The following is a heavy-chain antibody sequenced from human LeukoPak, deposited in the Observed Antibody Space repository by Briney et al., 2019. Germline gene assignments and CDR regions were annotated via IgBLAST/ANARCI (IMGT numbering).Heavy chain of an antibody. CDR3: ATHYSGNSGVY. V-gene: IGHV1-24*01. J-gene: IGHJ4*02. CDR2: FDPEHGKT. D-gene: IGHD4-23*01. Sequence: ASVKVSYKVSGYTLNELSMHWVRQAPGKGLEWMGGFDPEHGKTIYAQKFQGRVTMTEDTSTDTAYMELSSLRSEDTAVYYCATHYSGNSGVYWGQGTLVTVSS. CDR1: GYTLNELS.